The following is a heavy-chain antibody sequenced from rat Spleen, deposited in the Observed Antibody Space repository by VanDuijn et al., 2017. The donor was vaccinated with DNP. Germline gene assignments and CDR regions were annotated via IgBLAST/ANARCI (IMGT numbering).Heavy chain of an antibody. J-gene: IGHJ4*01. Sequence: EVQLVESGGGPVQPGRSLKLSCVASGFIFSYSGMAWVRQVPKKGLEWVATLSYNGGTPYYRDSVKGRFTISRDNAQSTLYLQMDSLRSEDTATYYCARHRTIMPYYYAMDAWGQGASVTVSS. CDR3: ARHRTIMPYYYAMDA. V-gene: IGHV5-7*01. D-gene: IGHD1-12*01. CDR1: GFIFSYSG. CDR2: LSYNGGTP.